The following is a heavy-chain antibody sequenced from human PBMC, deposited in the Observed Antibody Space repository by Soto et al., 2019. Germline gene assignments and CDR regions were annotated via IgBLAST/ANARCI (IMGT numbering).Heavy chain of an antibody. CDR2: ISSSGSTI. CDR3: ARVRTAMVSDGMEV. Sequence: GGSLRLSCAASGFTFSSYEMNWVRQAPGKGLEWVSYISSSGSTIYYADSVKGRFTISRDNAKNSLYLQMNSLRAEDTAVYYCARVRTAMVSDGMEVWGQGTTVTVLL. D-gene: IGHD5-18*01. CDR1: GFTFSSYE. V-gene: IGHV3-48*03. J-gene: IGHJ6*02.